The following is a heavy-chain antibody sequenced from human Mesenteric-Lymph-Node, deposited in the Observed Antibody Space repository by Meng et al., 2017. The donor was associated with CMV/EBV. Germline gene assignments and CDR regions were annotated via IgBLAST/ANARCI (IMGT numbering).Heavy chain of an antibody. CDR3: ARSSQYQLLLNYYFDY. D-gene: IGHD2-2*01. J-gene: IGHJ4*02. Sequence: ASVKVSCKASGYTFTSYDINWVRQATGRGLEWMGWMNPNSGNTGYAQKFQGRVTMTRNTSISTAYMELSSLRSEDTAVYYCARSSQYQLLLNYYFDYWGQGTLVTVSS. CDR2: MNPNSGNT. CDR1: GYTFTSYD. V-gene: IGHV1-8*01.